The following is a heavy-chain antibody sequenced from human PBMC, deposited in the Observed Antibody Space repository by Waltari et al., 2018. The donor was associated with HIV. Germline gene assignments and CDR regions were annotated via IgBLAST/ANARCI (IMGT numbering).Heavy chain of an antibody. CDR1: GGSLSRGS. CDR3: ARDIPYGGLDAFDV. CDR2: IDDSGST. J-gene: IGHJ3*01. D-gene: IGHD3-10*01. Sequence: VQLHESGPGLVKPSETLSHSCTVAGGSLSRGSWSCIRQPPGKGLEWSGDIDDSGSTSYNPSLKSRVTISIDSSKNQFSLKLTSVTAADTAVYYCARDIPYGGLDAFDVWGQGTVVTVSS. V-gene: IGHV4-59*01.